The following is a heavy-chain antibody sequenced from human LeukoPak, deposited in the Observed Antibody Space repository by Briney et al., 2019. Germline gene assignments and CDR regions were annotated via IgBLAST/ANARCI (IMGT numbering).Heavy chain of an antibody. V-gene: IGHV4-61*02. CDR1: GGSISSGSYY. D-gene: IGHD5-12*01. Sequence: SETLSLTCTVSGGSISSGSYYWNWIRQPAGKGLEWIGRIYTSGSTNYNPSLKSRVTISVDTSKNQFSLKLSSVTAADTAVYYCARDSGYDLTWGQGTLVTVSS. CDR3: ARDSGYDLT. J-gene: IGHJ5*02. CDR2: IYTSGST.